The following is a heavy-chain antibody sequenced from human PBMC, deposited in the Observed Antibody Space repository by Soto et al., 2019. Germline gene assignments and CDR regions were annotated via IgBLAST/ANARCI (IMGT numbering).Heavy chain of an antibody. CDR2: IYPGDSDT. CDR1: GYSFTSYW. Sequence: PGESRKISCKGSGYSFTSYWIGWVRQMPGKGLEWMGIIYPGDSDTRYSPSFQGQVTISADKSISTAYLPWSSLKASDTAMYYCARPWGYSYHPPGYWGQGTLVTVSS. D-gene: IGHD5-18*01. J-gene: IGHJ4*02. CDR3: ARPWGYSYHPPGY. V-gene: IGHV5-51*01.